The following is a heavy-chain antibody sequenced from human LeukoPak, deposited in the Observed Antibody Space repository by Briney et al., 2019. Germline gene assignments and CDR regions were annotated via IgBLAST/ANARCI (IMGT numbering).Heavy chain of an antibody. D-gene: IGHD6-19*01. V-gene: IGHV3-53*01. CDR3: ARSLYSSGWSVGY. Sequence: PGGSLRLSCAASGFTVSSNYMSWVRQAPGKGLEWVSVIHSGGSTYCADSVKGRFTISRDNSKNTLYLQMNSLRAEDTAVYYCARSLYSSGWSVGYWGQGTLVTVSS. CDR2: IHSGGST. CDR1: GFTVSSNY. J-gene: IGHJ4*02.